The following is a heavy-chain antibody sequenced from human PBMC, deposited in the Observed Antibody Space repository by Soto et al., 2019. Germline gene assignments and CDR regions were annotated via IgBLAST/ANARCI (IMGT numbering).Heavy chain of an antibody. D-gene: IGHD4-17*01. Sequence: EVQLVESGGGLVQPGGSLRLSCAASGFTFFAYWIHWVRQVPGKGLVWVSRINSDGSHTSYADSVRGRFTISRDNSKNTVYLQMNSLTAEDTAVYYCAKECDYGDYAGEIWYDSWGQGSLVTVSS. V-gene: IGHV3-74*01. CDR1: GFTFFAYW. J-gene: IGHJ5*01. CDR3: AKECDYGDYAGEIWYDS. CDR2: INSDGSHT.